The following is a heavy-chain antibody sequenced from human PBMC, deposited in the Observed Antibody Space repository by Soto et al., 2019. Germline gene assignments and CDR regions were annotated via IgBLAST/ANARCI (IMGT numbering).Heavy chain of an antibody. D-gene: IGHD2-21*01. CDR1: GFTFRTYA. Sequence: PGGSLRLSCAASGFTFRTYAMSWVRQAPGKGLEWVSAISGSGGSTYYADSVKGRFTISRDNSKDTQNLQMNSLRAEDTAIYYCLKDRGYFGGETCFTYDREHFHHWGQGALVTVSS. CDR2: ISGSGGST. V-gene: IGHV3-23*01. J-gene: IGHJ1*01. CDR3: LKDRGYFGGETCFTYDREHFHH.